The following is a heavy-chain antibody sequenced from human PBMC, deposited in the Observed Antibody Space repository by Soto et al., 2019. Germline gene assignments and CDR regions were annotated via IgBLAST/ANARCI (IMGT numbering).Heavy chain of an antibody. D-gene: IGHD2-21*01. J-gene: IGHJ4*02. V-gene: IGHV1-46*01. CDR1: GYTFTSYY. Sequence: ASVRVSFKASGYTFTSYYIHWVRQAPGIGLEWMALIKPGGSYTTYAQKFQGRVTLTSDTSTSAVYMELSRLRSDDTAVYYCAKDISDYTGYSDYSGQGNMVAVSS. CDR2: IKPGGSYT. CDR3: AKDISDYTGYSDY.